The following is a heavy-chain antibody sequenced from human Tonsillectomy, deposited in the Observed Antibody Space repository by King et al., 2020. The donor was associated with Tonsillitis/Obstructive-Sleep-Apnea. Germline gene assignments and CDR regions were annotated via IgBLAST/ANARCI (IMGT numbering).Heavy chain of an antibody. CDR1: GFTFGKYV. CDR3: TRDLGEPEPSFGY. Sequence: VQLVESGGGLIKPGRSLRLSCTASGFTFGKYVMSWFRQAPGKGLEWVSFIRSRAYGGTAEYAASVKGRFTISRDDSKSIAYLQMNSLKSEDTGVYYCTRDLGEPEPSFGYWGQGTLVTVSS. D-gene: IGHD1-14*01. J-gene: IGHJ4*02. CDR2: IRSRAYGGTA. V-gene: IGHV3-49*05.